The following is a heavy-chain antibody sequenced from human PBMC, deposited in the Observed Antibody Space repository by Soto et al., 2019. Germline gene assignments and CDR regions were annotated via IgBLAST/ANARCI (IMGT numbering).Heavy chain of an antibody. Sequence: PGGSLRLSCAASGCPFSSYAMSWVRQAPGKGLEWVSAISGSGGSTYYADSVKGRFTISRDNSKNTLYLQMNSLRAEDTAVYYCAKEALWSGYYGLSYYFDYWGQGTLVTVSS. CDR1: GCPFSSYA. D-gene: IGHD3-3*01. CDR2: ISGSGGST. CDR3: AKEALWSGYYGLSYYFDY. V-gene: IGHV3-23*01. J-gene: IGHJ4*02.